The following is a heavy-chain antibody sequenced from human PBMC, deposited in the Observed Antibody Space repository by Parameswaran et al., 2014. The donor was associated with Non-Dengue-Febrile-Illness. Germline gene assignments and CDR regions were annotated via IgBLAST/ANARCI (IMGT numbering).Heavy chain of an antibody. D-gene: IGHD1-26*01. V-gene: IGHV4-34*09. J-gene: IGHJ4*02. Sequence: RWIRQPPGKGLEWIGEINHSGSTNYNPSLKSRVTISVDTSKNQFSLKLSSVTAADTAVYYCARGELELDYWGQGTLVTVSS. CDR3: ARGELELDY. CDR2: INHSGST.